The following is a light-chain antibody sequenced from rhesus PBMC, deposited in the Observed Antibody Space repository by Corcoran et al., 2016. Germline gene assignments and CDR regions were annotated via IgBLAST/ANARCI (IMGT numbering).Light chain of an antibody. J-gene: IGLJ1*01. CDR3: CSYAGNYIYI. V-gene: IGLV2-32*01. CDR1: SGDIGYYSY. Sequence: QADLTQPRSVSGSPGQSVTISCTGTSGDIGYYSYVSWYQQHPGTDPKLMIYEVSKRPSGVSDRFSASKSGNTASLTISGLQADDEAYYYCCSYAGNYIYIFGSGTRLTVL. CDR2: EVS.